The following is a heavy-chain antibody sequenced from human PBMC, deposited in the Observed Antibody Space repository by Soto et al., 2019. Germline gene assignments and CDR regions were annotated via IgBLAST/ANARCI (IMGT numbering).Heavy chain of an antibody. J-gene: IGHJ5*02. CDR2: IYYSEGT. CDR3: TREQSDDNYFDP. V-gene: IGHV4-61*08. CDR1: GAALSSGGYF. Sequence: SEPLSLTCTVSGAALSSGGYFYTWVRQPPGKGLEWLGYIYYSEGTNYNPSLKSRVTISLDKSKSQFSLRLISVTAADTAVYYCTREQSDDNYFDPWGQGTLVTVSS. D-gene: IGHD6-19*01.